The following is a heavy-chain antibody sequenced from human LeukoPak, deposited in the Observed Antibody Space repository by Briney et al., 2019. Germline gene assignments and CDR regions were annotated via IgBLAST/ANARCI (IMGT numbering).Heavy chain of an antibody. CDR1: GGSFSGYY. J-gene: IGHJ5*02. CDR2: INHSGST. CDR3: ARTLNWFDP. V-gene: IGHV4-34*01. Sequence: SETLSLTCAVYGGSFSGYYWSWIRQPPGKGLEWIGEINHSGSTNYNPSLKSRVTISVDTSKNQFSLKLSSVTAADTAVYYCARTLNWFDPWGQGTLVTVSS.